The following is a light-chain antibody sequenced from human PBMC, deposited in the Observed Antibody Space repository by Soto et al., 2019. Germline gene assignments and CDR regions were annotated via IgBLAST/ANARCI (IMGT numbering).Light chain of an antibody. CDR2: EDS. Sequence: QSVLTQPASVSGSPGQSITVSCTGSRNDVGNYNLVSWYQQSPGKAPKLLIYEDSKRPSGVSNRFSGSKSGDTASLTISGLQTEDEADYYCCSYTGGTTAYVFGTGTRSPS. V-gene: IGLV2-23*01. J-gene: IGLJ1*01. CDR1: RNDVGNYNL. CDR3: CSYTGGTTAYV.